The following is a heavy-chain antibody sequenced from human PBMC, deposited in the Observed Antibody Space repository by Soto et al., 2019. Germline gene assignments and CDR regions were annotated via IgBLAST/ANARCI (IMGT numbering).Heavy chain of an antibody. CDR2: IIPILGIA. Sequence: QVQLVQSGAEVKKPGSSVKVSCKASGGTFSSYTISWVRQAPGQGHEWMGRIIPILGIANYAQKFQGRVTITADKSTSTAYMELSSLRSEDTGVYYCAIDHIYCSSTSCYKGGVSFWGQGTLVTVSS. J-gene: IGHJ4*02. CDR3: AIDHIYCSSTSCYKGGVSF. CDR1: GGTFSSYT. V-gene: IGHV1-69*02. D-gene: IGHD2-2*02.